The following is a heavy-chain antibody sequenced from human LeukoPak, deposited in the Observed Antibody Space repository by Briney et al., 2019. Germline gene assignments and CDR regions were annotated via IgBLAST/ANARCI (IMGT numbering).Heavy chain of an antibody. CDR1: GFTFSSYA. CDR2: ISYDGSNK. V-gene: IGHV3-30-3*01. CDR3: ARERWLQSVFDY. J-gene: IGHJ4*02. Sequence: GSLRLSCAASGFTFSSYAMHCVRQAPGEGLEWVAVISYDGSNKYYADSVKGRSTISRDNSKNTLYLQMNSLRAEDTAVYYCARERWLQSVFDYWGQGTLVTVSS. D-gene: IGHD5-24*01.